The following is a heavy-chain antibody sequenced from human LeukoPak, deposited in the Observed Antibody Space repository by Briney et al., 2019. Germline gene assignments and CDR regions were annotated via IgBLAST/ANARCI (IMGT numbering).Heavy chain of an antibody. CDR1: GFTFDDYA. CDR3: AQDTTHHTAMRIDY. D-gene: IGHD5-18*01. J-gene: IGHJ4*02. Sequence: GGSLRVSCAAYGFTFDDYAMHRVHQAPGKGLECVSGLSWNSGSIGYTDSVKGRFTISRANAKNSLYLQMNSLRAEDTALYYCAQDTTHHTAMRIDYCVQGTLVTFSS. V-gene: IGHV3-9*01. CDR2: LSWNSGSI.